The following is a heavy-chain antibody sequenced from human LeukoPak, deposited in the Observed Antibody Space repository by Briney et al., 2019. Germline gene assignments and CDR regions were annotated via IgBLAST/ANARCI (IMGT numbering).Heavy chain of an antibody. Sequence: GGSLRLSCAASGFTFSSHAMSWVRQTPGKGLEWVSGINAGSDNTHYADSVKGRFTVSRDNAKKALYLQMNSLRAEDTAIYFCVYLDSSGYYYGRLRYWGQGTPVTVSS. V-gene: IGHV3-23*01. CDR2: INAGSDNT. J-gene: IGHJ4*02. CDR1: GFTFSSHA. D-gene: IGHD3-22*01. CDR3: VYLDSSGYYYGRLRY.